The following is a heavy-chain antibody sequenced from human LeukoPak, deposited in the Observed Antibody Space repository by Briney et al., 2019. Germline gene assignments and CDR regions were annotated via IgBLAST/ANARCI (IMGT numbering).Heavy chain of an antibody. Sequence: GGSLRLSCAASGFTFSDYYMSWIRQAPGKGLEWVSYISSSSSYTNYADSVKGRFTISGDNAKNSLYLQMNSLRAEDTAVYYCARDGGRITMVRGVIGYYYYGMDVWGQGTTVTVSS. J-gene: IGHJ6*02. CDR1: GFTFSDYY. CDR3: ARDGGRITMVRGVIGYYYYGMDV. D-gene: IGHD3-10*01. V-gene: IGHV3-11*05. CDR2: ISSSSSYT.